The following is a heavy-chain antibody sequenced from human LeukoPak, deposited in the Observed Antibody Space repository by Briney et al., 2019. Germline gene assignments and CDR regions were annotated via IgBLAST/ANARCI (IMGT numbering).Heavy chain of an antibody. CDR1: GGSISSSIYY. Sequence: SETLSLTCTVSGGSISSSIYYWGWIRQPPGKGLEWIGSIYSGGSTYYNPSLKSRVTISVDTSKNQFSLKVSSVTAADTAVYYCARQQIAAARFDDWGQGTLATVSS. D-gene: IGHD6-13*01. J-gene: IGHJ4*02. CDR3: ARQQIAAARFDD. V-gene: IGHV4-39*01. CDR2: IYSGGST.